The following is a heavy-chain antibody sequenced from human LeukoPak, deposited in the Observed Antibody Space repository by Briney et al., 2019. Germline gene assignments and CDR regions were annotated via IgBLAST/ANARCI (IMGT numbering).Heavy chain of an antibody. CDR2: FYQSGST. J-gene: IGHJ3*02. Sequence: SETLSLTCTVSGYSISSGYYWGWIRQSPETGLEWIGSFYQSGSTYYNPSLKSRVTISVDTSKNQFSLKLSSVAAADTAVYYCARVLLWFGEPRRGAFDIWGQGTMVTVSS. CDR1: GYSISSGYY. V-gene: IGHV4-38-2*02. D-gene: IGHD3-10*01. CDR3: ARVLLWFGEPRRGAFDI.